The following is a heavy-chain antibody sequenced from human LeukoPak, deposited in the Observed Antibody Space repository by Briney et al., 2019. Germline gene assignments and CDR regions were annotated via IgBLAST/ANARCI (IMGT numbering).Heavy chain of an antibody. CDR3: AVLLTFGGVIVSYAFDI. J-gene: IGHJ3*02. Sequence: ASVKVSCEASGYTFTGYYMHWVRQAPGQGLEWMGRINPNSGGTNYAQKFQGRVTMTRDTSISTAYMELSRLRSDDTAVYYCAVLLTFGGVIVSYAFDIWGQGTMVTVSS. CDR2: INPNSGGT. CDR1: GYTFTGYY. D-gene: IGHD3-16*02. V-gene: IGHV1-2*06.